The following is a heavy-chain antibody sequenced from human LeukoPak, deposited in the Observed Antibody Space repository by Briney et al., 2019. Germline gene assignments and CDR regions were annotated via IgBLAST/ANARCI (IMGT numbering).Heavy chain of an antibody. J-gene: IGHJ4*02. Sequence: GGSLRLSCAASGFTFSSYAMSWVRQAPGKGLEWVSTISDSGGSTKNADSVKGRFTISRDNSKNTPYLHMNSLRAEDTAVYYCAKVKEAAGVDYWGQGTLVTVSS. CDR3: AKVKEAAGVDY. V-gene: IGHV3-23*01. CDR1: GFTFSSYA. D-gene: IGHD6-13*01. CDR2: ISDSGGST.